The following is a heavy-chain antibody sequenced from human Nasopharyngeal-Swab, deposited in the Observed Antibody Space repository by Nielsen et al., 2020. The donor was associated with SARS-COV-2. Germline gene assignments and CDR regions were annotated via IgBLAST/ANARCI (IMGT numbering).Heavy chain of an antibody. V-gene: IGHV4-34*01. D-gene: IGHD4-17*01. CDR3: ARRTTTVYYCYYMDV. Sequence: SETLSLTCAVYSGSFSGYYWSWIRQPPGKGLEWIGEVNHSGSTNYNPSLKSRVTILVDTSKNHFSLRLSSVTAADTAVYYCARRTTTVYYCYYMDVWGNGTTVTVSS. J-gene: IGHJ6*03. CDR1: SGSFSGYY. CDR2: VNHSGST.